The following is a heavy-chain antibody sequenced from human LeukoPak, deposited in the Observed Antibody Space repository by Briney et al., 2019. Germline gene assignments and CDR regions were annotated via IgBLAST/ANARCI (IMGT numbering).Heavy chain of an antibody. Sequence: GAALQISCKGSGYSFTSYWIGWVRQMPGKGLEWMGIIYPGDSDTRYSPSFQGQVTISADKSISTTYLQWSSLKASDTAMYYCARISSSYGFDYWGQGTLVTVSS. CDR1: GYSFTSYW. CDR2: IYPGDSDT. CDR3: ARISSSYGFDY. D-gene: IGHD6-6*01. V-gene: IGHV5-51*01. J-gene: IGHJ4*02.